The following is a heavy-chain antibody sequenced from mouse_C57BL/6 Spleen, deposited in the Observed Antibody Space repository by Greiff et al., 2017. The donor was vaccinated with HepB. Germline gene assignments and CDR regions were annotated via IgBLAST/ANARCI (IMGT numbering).Heavy chain of an antibody. CDR1: GYAFSSYW. Sequence: QVTLKVCGAELVKPGASVKISCKASGYAFSSYWMNWVKQRPGKGLEWIGQIYPGDGDTNYNGKFKGKATLTADKSSSTAYMQLSSLTSEDSAVYFCARRDYSYFDYWGQGTTLTVSS. CDR3: ARRDYSYFDY. D-gene: IGHD1-1*01. CDR2: IYPGDGDT. J-gene: IGHJ2*01. V-gene: IGHV1-80*01.